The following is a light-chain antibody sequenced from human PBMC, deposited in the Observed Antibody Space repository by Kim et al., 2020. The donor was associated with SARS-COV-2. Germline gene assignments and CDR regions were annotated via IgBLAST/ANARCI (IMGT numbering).Light chain of an antibody. CDR1: SSNIGSNY. Sequence: ELTQPPSASGTPGQRVTISCSGSSSNIGSNYVYWYQQLPGTAPKLLIYRNNQRPSGVPDRFSGSKSGTSASLAISGLRSEDEADYYCAAWDDSLSGPVFGGGTQLNVL. J-gene: IGLJ2*01. CDR2: RNN. CDR3: AAWDDSLSGPV. V-gene: IGLV1-47*01.